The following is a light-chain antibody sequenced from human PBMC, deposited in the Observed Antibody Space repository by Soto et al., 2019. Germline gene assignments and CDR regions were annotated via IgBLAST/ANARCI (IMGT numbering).Light chain of an antibody. V-gene: IGKV3D-15*03. CDR3: QHYGTSNT. CDR2: GAS. J-gene: IGKJ1*01. CDR1: QSVSSK. Sequence: ENGMTQSLATLSVYTKEGATLSCRASQSVSSKLAWYQQKPGQAPRLLIYGASRRATGIPERFSGSGSETDFTLTISILAPEDFAVYYCQHYGTSNTFGQGAKVDIK.